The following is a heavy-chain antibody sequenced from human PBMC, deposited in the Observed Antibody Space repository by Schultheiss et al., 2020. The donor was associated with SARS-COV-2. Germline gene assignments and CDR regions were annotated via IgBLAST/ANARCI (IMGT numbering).Heavy chain of an antibody. J-gene: IGHJ2*01. D-gene: IGHD4-11*01. CDR3: ARPRSRDYSPGHWYFDL. CDR2: IYYSGNT. V-gene: IGHV4-31*03. Sequence: SETLSLTCTVSGGSISSGGYNWSWIRQHPGKGLEWIGYIYYSGNTYYNPSLKSRVTISVDTSKNQFSLKLSSVTAADTAVYYCARPRSRDYSPGHWYFDLWGRGTLVTVSS. CDR1: GGSISSGGYN.